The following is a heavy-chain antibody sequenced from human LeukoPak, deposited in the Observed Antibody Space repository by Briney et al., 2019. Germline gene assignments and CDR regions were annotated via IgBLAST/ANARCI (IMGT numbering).Heavy chain of an antibody. CDR1: GGSFSGYY. D-gene: IGHD6-13*01. J-gene: IGHJ3*02. CDR3: ARQEEAVGGSWYPTNAFDI. V-gene: IGHV4-34*01. CDR2: INHSGST. Sequence: SETLSLTCAVYGGSFSGYYWSWIRQPPGKGLEWIGEINHSGSTNYNPSLKSRVAISIDTSKNQFSLKLSSVTAADTAVYYCARQEEAVGGSWYPTNAFDIWGQGTMVTVSS.